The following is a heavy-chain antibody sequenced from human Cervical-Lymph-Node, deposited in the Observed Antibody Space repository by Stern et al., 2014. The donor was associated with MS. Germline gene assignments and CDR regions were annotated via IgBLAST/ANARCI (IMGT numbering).Heavy chain of an antibody. CDR3: ARDSRTNSYGSYFDY. CDR2: ISSSSSYI. CDR1: GFTFSSYS. D-gene: IGHD5-18*01. Sequence: EVQLEESGGGLVKPGGSLRLSCAASGFTFSSYSMNWVRQAPGKGLEWVSSISSSSSYIYYADSVKGRFTISRDNAKNSLYLQMNSLRAEDTAVYYCARDSRTNSYGSYFDYWGQGTLVTVSS. J-gene: IGHJ4*02. V-gene: IGHV3-21*01.